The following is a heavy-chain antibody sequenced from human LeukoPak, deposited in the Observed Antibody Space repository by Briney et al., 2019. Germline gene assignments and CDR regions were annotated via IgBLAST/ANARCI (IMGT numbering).Heavy chain of an antibody. Sequence: GGSLRLSCAASGFTFSTYWMHWVRQAPGKGLVWVSRISSDGSITGYADSVKGRFTISRDNAKNTLYLQMNSLRAEDTAVYYCAKEYCTNGVCYQGFDYWGQGTLVTVSS. CDR3: AKEYCTNGVCYQGFDY. D-gene: IGHD2-8*01. V-gene: IGHV3-74*01. CDR1: GFTFSTYW. J-gene: IGHJ4*02. CDR2: ISSDGSIT.